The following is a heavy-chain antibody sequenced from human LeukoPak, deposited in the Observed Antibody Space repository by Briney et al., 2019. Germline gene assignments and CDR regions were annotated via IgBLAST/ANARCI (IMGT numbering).Heavy chain of an antibody. CDR2: INPSGGST. J-gene: IGHJ4*02. CDR1: GYTFTSYY. CDR3: SRGNIGGGDYDISGYSQYY. Sequence: GASVKVSCKASGYTFTSYYMHWVRQAPGQGLEWMGIINPSGGSTSYAQKFQGRVTMTRDTSTSTVYMELSSLRSEDTAVYYCSRGNIGGGDYDISGYSQYYWGQGTLVTLSS. V-gene: IGHV1-46*01. D-gene: IGHD3-22*01.